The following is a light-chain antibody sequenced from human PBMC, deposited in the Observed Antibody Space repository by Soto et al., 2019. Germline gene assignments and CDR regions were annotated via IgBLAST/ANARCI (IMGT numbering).Light chain of an antibody. CDR3: QQYGSSPPIT. Sequence: EIVLTQSPGTLSFSPGERATLSCRASQSVSSSYLAWYQQTPGQAPRLLIYGASSRATGIPDRFSGSGSGTDVTLTISRLEPEDFAVYYCQQYGSSPPITFGQGTRLEIK. CDR2: GAS. V-gene: IGKV3-20*01. CDR1: QSVSSSY. J-gene: IGKJ5*01.